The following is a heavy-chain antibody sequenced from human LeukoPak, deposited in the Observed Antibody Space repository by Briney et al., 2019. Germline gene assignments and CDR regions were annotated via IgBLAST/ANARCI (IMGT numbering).Heavy chain of an antibody. CDR1: GYTFTSYA. J-gene: IGHJ4*02. D-gene: IGHD2-21*01. CDR2: INAGNGNT. V-gene: IGHV1-3*01. CDR3: ARSNSIAKFDY. Sequence: ASVKVSCKASGYTFTSYAMHWVRQAPGQRREWMGWINAGNGNTKYSKKFQGRVTITRDTSASPAYMELSSLRSEDTAVYYCARSNSIAKFDYWGQGTLVTVSS.